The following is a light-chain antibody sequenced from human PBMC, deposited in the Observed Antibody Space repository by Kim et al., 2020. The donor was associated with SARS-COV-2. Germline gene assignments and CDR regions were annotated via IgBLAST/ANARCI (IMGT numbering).Light chain of an antibody. CDR1: RSITSN. J-gene: IGKJ1*01. CDR3: QQYDDWWT. Sequence: SVSPGERATLSCRASRSITSNLAWYQQKPGQAPRLLIYGASIRATGIPARFSSSGSGTEFTLTISNLQSEDVAVYYCQQYDDWWTFGQGTKVDIK. V-gene: IGKV3-15*01. CDR2: GAS.